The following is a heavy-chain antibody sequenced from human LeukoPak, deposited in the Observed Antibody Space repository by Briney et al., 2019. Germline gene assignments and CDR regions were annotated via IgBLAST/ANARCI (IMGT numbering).Heavy chain of an antibody. D-gene: IGHD2-2*01. CDR1: GGTFSSYA. J-gene: IGHJ3*02. CDR2: IIPIFGTA. CDR3: ARGRHRGIVVVPAASEAFDI. V-gene: IGHV1-69*05. Sequence: ASVKVSCKASGGTFSSYAISWVRQAPGQGLEWMGGIIPIFGTANYAQKFQGRVTITTDESTSTAYMELSSLRSEDTAVYYCARGRHRGIVVVPAASEAFDIWGQGTMVTVSS.